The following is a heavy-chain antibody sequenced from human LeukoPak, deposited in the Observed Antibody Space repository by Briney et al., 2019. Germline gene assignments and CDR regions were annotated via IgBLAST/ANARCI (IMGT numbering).Heavy chain of an antibody. CDR3: ARECTVTTVGGSFDWFDP. J-gene: IGHJ5*02. V-gene: IGHV4-30-4*08. D-gene: IGHD4-17*01. CDR1: GGSLSSGDYY. CDR2: IYYSGST. Sequence: SETLSLTCTVSGGSLSSGDYYWSWLRQPPGKGLEWIGYIYYSGSTYYNPSLKSRVTISVDTSKNQFSLKLSSVTAADTAVYYCARECTVTTVGGSFDWFDPWGQGTLVTVSS.